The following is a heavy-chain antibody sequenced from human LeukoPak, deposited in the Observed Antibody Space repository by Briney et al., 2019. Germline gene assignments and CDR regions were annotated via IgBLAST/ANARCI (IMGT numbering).Heavy chain of an antibody. V-gene: IGHV1-3*01. D-gene: IGHD2-15*01. CDR1: GYTFTSYA. CDR3: ARVDLYCSGRSCYRERFDD. CDR2: INAGNGNT. J-gene: IGHJ4*02. Sequence: ASVKVSCKASGYTFTSYAMHWVRQAPGQRLEWMGWINAGNGNTKYSQKFQGRVTITRDTSASTAYMELSSLRSEDTAVYYCARVDLYCSGRSCYRERFDDWGQGTLLTVSS.